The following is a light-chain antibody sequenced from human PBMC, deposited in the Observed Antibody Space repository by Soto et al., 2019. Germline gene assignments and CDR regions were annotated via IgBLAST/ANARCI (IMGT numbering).Light chain of an antibody. CDR1: QSVSTN. CDR3: QQYNKWPQT. CDR2: TAS. J-gene: IGKJ1*01. Sequence: IVWPQSPDTLSLSPGEIASLSGRASQSVSTNLAWYQHKPGQAPRLLIYTASTRATGIPAKFSASGSGTEFTLTISSLQSEDFAVYYCQQYNKWPQTFGQGTKV. V-gene: IGKV3-15*01.